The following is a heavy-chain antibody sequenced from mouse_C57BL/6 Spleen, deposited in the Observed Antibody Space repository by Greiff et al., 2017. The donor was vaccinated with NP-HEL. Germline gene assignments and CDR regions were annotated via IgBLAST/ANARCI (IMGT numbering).Heavy chain of an antibody. CDR1: GYTFTSYW. J-gene: IGHJ2*01. V-gene: IGHV1-64*01. D-gene: IGHD1-1*01. Sequence: QVHVKQSGAELVKPGASVKLSCKASGYTFTSYWMHWVKQRPGQGLEWIGMIHPNSGSTNYNEKFKSKATLTVDKSSSTAYMQLSSLTSEDSAVYYCARLLITTVVEDYWGQGTTLTVSS. CDR2: IHPNSGST. CDR3: ARLLITTVVEDY.